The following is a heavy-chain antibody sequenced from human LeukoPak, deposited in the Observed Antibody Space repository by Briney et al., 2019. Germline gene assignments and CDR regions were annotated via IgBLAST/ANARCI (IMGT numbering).Heavy chain of an antibody. CDR3: AKAQKYTSDLDY. V-gene: IGHV3-23*01. CDR1: GFTFSSHA. J-gene: IGHJ4*02. D-gene: IGHD6-19*01. Sequence: GGSLRLSCAASGFTFSSHAMSWVRQAPGKGLEWVSGLSGSGRNTYYADSSKGRFTISRDNSKNTLYLRMNSLRAEDTAVYYCAKAQKYTSDLDYWGQGILVTVSS. CDR2: LSGSGRNT.